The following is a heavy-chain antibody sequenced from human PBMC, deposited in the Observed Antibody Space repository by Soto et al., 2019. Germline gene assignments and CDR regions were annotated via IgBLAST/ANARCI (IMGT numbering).Heavy chain of an antibody. Sequence: QVQLVESGGGVVRPGRSLKLSCAASGFIFSGYGMHWVRLAPGKGLEWVAVISNDGLNKYYADSVKGRFTSSRDDSKNTRFLHLSSLRAEDTAVYYCAGPRGSYYYDYAMDVWGQGTTVTVSS. V-gene: IGHV3-30*03. CDR3: AGPRGSYYYDYAMDV. CDR1: GFIFSGYG. CDR2: ISNDGLNK. J-gene: IGHJ6*02. D-gene: IGHD3-10*01.